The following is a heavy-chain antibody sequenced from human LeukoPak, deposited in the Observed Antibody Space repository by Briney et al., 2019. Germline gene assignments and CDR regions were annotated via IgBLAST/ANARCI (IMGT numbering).Heavy chain of an antibody. CDR2: ISGDGSSA. CDR1: GFTFSSYW. CDR3: LPMVRGVN. V-gene: IGHV3-74*01. J-gene: IGHJ4*02. Sequence: GGSLRLSCAASGFTFSSYWMHWVRQAPGKGLVWVSRISGDGSSAIYADSVKGRFTISRDNAKNTLYLQMNSLRAEGTAVYYCLPMVRGVNWGQGTLVTVSS. D-gene: IGHD3-10*01.